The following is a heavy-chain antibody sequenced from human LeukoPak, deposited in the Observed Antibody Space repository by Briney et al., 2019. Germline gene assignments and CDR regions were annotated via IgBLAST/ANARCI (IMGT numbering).Heavy chain of an antibody. CDR2: INHSGST. CDR3: ACPSGNHLYSFDY. Sequence: SETLSLTCAVYGGSFSGYYWSWICQPPGKGLEWIGEINHSGSTNYNPSLKSRVTISVDTSKNQFSLKLSSVTAADTAVYYCACPSGNHLYSFDYWGQGTLVTVSS. J-gene: IGHJ4*02. CDR1: GGSFSGYY. D-gene: IGHD1-14*01. V-gene: IGHV4-34*01.